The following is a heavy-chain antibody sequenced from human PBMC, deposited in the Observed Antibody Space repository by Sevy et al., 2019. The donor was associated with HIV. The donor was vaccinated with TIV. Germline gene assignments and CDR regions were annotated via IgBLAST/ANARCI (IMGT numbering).Heavy chain of an antibody. V-gene: IGHV3-49*04. Sequence: GGSLRLSCTASGFTFGDYCMSWVRQAPGKGLEWVAFLKSDVYGGTVDHAAPVRGRFVISRDDSETIAYLQMNDLKTEDTGVYYCTRWKAAQSIFDYWGQGALVTVSS. J-gene: IGHJ4*02. D-gene: IGHD6-13*01. CDR2: LKSDVYGGTV. CDR3: TRWKAAQSIFDY. CDR1: GFTFGDYC.